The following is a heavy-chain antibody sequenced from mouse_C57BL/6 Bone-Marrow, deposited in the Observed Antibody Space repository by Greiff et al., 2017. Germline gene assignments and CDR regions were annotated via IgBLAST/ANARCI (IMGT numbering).Heavy chain of an antibody. CDR2: IYPGGGYT. Sequence: QVQLQQSGAELVRPGTSVKMSCKASGYTFTNYWIGWAKQRPGHGLEWIGDIYPGGGYTNYNEKFKGKATLTADKSSSTAYMQFSSLTSEDSAIYYCAREASYYAFDVWGTGTTVTVSS. D-gene: IGHD1-1*01. CDR3: AREASYYAFDV. J-gene: IGHJ1*03. V-gene: IGHV1-63*01. CDR1: GYTFTNYW.